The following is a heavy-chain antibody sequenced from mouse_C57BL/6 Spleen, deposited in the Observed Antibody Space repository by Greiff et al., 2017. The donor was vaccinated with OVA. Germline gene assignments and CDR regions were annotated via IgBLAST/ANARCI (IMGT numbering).Heavy chain of an antibody. J-gene: IGHJ1*03. V-gene: IGHV5-9*01. CDR1: GFTFSSYT. D-gene: IGHD1-3*01. CDR3: TRESSWYFDV. CDR2: ISGGGGNT. Sequence: EVMLVESGGGLVKPGGSLKLSCAASGFTFSSYTMSWVRQTPEKRLEWVATISGGGGNTYYPDSVKGRFTISRDNAKNTLYLQRSSLRSEDTALYYCTRESSWYFDVWGTGPTVTVSS.